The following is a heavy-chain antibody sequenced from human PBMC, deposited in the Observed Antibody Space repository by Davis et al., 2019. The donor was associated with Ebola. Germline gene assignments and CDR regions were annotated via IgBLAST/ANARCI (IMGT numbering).Heavy chain of an antibody. Sequence: MPSETLSLTCAVYGGPFSGYYWSWVRQSPGKGLEWIGEVIDSGITNYNPSLKSRVSVSVDTSKNQFSLKLTSVTAADTARYYCARTTRGNGWFLDYWGQGIRVTVSS. CDR1: GGPFSGYY. CDR3: ARTTRGNGWFLDY. V-gene: IGHV4-34*12. CDR2: VIDSGIT. D-gene: IGHD2-8*01. J-gene: IGHJ4*02.